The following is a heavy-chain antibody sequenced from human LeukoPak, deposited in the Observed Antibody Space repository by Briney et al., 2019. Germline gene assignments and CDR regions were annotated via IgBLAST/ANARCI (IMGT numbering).Heavy chain of an antibody. CDR1: GDSVSSNSAA. Sequence: SQTLSLTCAISGDSVSSNSAAWNWIRQSPSRGLEWLGRTYYRSKWYNDYAVSVKSRITINPDTSKNQFSLQLNSVTPEDTAVYYCARDTYLWETMVRGVLHNWFDLWGQGTLVTVSS. CDR3: ARDTYLWETMVRGVLHNWFDL. CDR2: TYYRSKWYN. V-gene: IGHV6-1*01. D-gene: IGHD3-10*01. J-gene: IGHJ5*02.